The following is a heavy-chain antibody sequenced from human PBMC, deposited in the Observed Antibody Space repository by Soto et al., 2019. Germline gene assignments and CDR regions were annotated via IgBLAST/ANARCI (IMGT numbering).Heavy chain of an antibody. D-gene: IGHD1-26*01. CDR1: GGSISSYY. CDR2: IYYSGST. V-gene: IGHV4-59*01. Sequence: PSETLSLTCTVSGGSISSYYWSWIRQPPGKGLEWIGYIYYSGSTNYNPSLKSRVTISVDTSKNQFSLKLSSVTAADTAVYYCARDGRDIWDSGSYVFDYWGQGTLVTVSS. J-gene: IGHJ4*02. CDR3: ARDGRDIWDSGSYVFDY.